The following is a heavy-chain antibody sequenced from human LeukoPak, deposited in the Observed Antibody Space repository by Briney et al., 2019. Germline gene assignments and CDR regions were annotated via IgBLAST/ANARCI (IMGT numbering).Heavy chain of an antibody. CDR2: INAGNGNT. V-gene: IGHV1-3*01. Sequence: GASVKVSCKASGYTFTSYAMHWVRQAPGQRLEWMEWINAGNGNTKYSQKFQGRVTITRDTSASTAYMELSSLRSEDTAVYYCARDQTYYYDSSGYYYVWNNWFDPWGQGTLVTVSS. D-gene: IGHD3-22*01. CDR1: GYTFTSYA. CDR3: ARDQTYYYDSSGYYYVWNNWFDP. J-gene: IGHJ5*02.